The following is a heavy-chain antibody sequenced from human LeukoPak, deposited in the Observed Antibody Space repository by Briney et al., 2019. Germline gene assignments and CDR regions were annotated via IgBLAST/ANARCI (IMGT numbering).Heavy chain of an antibody. Sequence: GGSLRLSCAASGFTFSSYGMHWVRQAPGKGLEWVAVIWYDGSNKYYADCVKGRFTISRDNSKNTLYLQMNSLRAEDTAVYYCARGSTYYYGSGHYYGMDVWGKGTTVTVSS. CDR3: ARGSTYYYGSGHYYGMDV. CDR2: IWYDGSNK. V-gene: IGHV3-33*01. D-gene: IGHD3-10*01. J-gene: IGHJ6*04. CDR1: GFTFSSYG.